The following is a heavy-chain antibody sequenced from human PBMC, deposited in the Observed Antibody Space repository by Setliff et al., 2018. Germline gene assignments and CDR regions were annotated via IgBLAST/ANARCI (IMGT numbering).Heavy chain of an antibody. CDR3: ARMSGFQYIDV. J-gene: IGHJ6*03. CDR1: GGTFSDYH. V-gene: IGHV4-34*01. D-gene: IGHD3-3*01. Sequence: SETLSLTCAAYGGTFSDYHWTWIRQSPEKGLEWIGEINHRGSTNYNPSLKSRVTISIDTSKDQFSLKLISMTAADTAVYYCARMSGFQYIDVWDKGTTVTVSS. CDR2: INHRGST.